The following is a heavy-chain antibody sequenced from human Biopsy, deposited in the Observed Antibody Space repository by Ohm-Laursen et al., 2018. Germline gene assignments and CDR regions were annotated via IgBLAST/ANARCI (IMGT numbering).Heavy chain of an antibody. CDR3: ARALDYYDPYYYYAMDV. V-gene: IGHV4-34*01. CDR2: INHRGSA. CDR1: GESFNGYY. J-gene: IGHJ6*02. Sequence: SDTLSLTCAVYGESFNGYYWTWIRQPPGKGLEWIGEINHRGSASYNPSLKSRITVLVDTSKNQFSLKLRSVSAADTAVYFCARALDYYDPYYYYAMDVWGQGTSVTVSS. D-gene: IGHD3-16*01.